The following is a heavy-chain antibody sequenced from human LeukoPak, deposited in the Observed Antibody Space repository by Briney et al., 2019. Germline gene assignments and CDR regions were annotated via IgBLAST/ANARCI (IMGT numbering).Heavy chain of an antibody. CDR1: GFTFSSYA. CDR3: AGAGVVVAATGYYFDY. CDR2: ISYDGSNK. V-gene: IGHV3-30-3*01. J-gene: IGHJ4*02. Sequence: PGRSLRLSCAASGFTFSSYAMHWVRQAPDKGLEWVAVISYDGSNKYYADSVKGRFTISRDNSKNTLYLQMNSLRAEDTAVYYCAGAGVVVAATGYYFDYWGQGTLVTVSS. D-gene: IGHD2-15*01.